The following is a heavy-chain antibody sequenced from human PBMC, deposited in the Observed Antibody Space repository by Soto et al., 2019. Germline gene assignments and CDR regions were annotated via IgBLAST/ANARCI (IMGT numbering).Heavy chain of an antibody. D-gene: IGHD3-3*01. CDR3: ARAPHGRFLEWSDAFAI. CDR2: ISAYNGNT. Sequence: QVQLVQSGAEVKKPGASVKVSCKASGYTFTSYGISWVRQAPGQGLEWMVWISAYNGNTNYAQKLQGRVTMTTDTSTSTAYMELRSLRSDDTAVYYCARAPHGRFLEWSDAFAIWGQGTMVTVSS. CDR1: GYTFTSYG. V-gene: IGHV1-18*01. J-gene: IGHJ3*02.